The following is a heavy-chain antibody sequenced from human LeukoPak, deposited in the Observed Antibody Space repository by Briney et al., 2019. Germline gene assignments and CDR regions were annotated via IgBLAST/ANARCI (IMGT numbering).Heavy chain of an antibody. Sequence: GGSLRLSCAASGFTFSSYWMSWVRQAPGKGLEWVANIKQDGSEKYYVDSVKGRFTISRDNAKNSLYLQMNSLRAEDTAVYYCARDWITIFPYYGMDVWGQGTTVTVSS. CDR1: GFTFSSYW. D-gene: IGHD3-3*01. V-gene: IGHV3-7*01. CDR2: IKQDGSEK. CDR3: ARDWITIFPYYGMDV. J-gene: IGHJ6*02.